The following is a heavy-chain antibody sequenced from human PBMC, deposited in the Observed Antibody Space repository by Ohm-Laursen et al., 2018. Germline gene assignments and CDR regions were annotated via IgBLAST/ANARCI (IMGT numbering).Heavy chain of an antibody. CDR2: IYYSGST. V-gene: IGHV4-59*01. J-gene: IGHJ3*02. Sequence: SETLSLTCTVSGGSIRDYYWSWIRQPPGRGLEWIGYIYYSGSTNYSPSLRSRVTISLDTSKNQFSLKLSSVTAADTAVYYCARELAYYDSSGLDAFDIWGQGTMVTVSS. CDR3: ARELAYYDSSGLDAFDI. CDR1: GGSIRDYY. D-gene: IGHD3-22*01.